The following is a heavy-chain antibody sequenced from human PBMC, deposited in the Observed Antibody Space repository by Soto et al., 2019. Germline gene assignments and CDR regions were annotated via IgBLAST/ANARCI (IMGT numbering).Heavy chain of an antibody. CDR1: GFTFSSYS. CDR2: ISGSSSYI. D-gene: IGHD3-10*01. Sequence: EVQLVESGGGLVKPGGSLRLSCAASGFTFSSYSMNWVRQAPGKGLEWVSSISGSSSYIYYADSVKGRFTISRDNAKNSLYLQMNSLRAEDTAVYYCAREVGRGGFFDYWGQGSLVTVSS. CDR3: AREVGRGGFFDY. V-gene: IGHV3-21*01. J-gene: IGHJ4*02.